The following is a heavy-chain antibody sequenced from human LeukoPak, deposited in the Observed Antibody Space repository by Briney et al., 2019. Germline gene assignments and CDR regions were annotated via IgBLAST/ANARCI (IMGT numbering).Heavy chain of an antibody. V-gene: IGHV1-18*01. CDR1: GYTFTSHR. CDR2: ISTYNANT. Sequence: ASVKVSCKASGYTFTSHRISWVRQAPGQGLEWMGWISTYNANTNYAQKLQGRVTMTTDTSTSTAYMELRSLRSDDTAIYYCARSSFCSGGTCYSSLDYWGQGTLVTVSS. CDR3: ARSSFCSGGTCYSSLDY. J-gene: IGHJ4*02. D-gene: IGHD2-15*01.